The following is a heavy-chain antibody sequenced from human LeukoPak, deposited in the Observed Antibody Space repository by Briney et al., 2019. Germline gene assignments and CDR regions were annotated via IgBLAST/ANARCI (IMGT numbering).Heavy chain of an antibody. Sequence: GGSLRLSCAASGFTVSSNYMSWVRQAPGKGLEWVSVIYSGGSTYYADSVKGRFTISRDNSKNTLYLQMNSLRAEDTAVYYCAKVSNYYDSSGYYSAGADYWGQGTLVTVSS. J-gene: IGHJ4*02. CDR1: GFTVSSNY. CDR3: AKVSNYYDSSGYYSAGADY. D-gene: IGHD3-22*01. V-gene: IGHV3-53*05. CDR2: IYSGGST.